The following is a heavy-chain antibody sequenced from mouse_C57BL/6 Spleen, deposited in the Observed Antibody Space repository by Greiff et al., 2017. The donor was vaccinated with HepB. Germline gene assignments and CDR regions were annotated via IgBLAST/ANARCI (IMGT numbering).Heavy chain of an antibody. Sequence: QVQLKESGAELVRPGASVKLSCKASGYTFTDYYINWVKQRPGQGLEWIARIYPGSGNTYYNEKFKGKATLTAEKSSSTAYMQLSSLTSEDSAVYFCARSVPGAYWGQGTLVTVSA. J-gene: IGHJ3*01. CDR3: ARSVPGAY. CDR2: IYPGSGNT. CDR1: GYTFTDYY. V-gene: IGHV1-76*01.